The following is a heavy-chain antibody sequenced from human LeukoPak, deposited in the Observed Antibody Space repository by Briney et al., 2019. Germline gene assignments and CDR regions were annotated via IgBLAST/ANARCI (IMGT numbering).Heavy chain of an antibody. J-gene: IGHJ3*02. CDR2: INPNSGGT. CDR1: GYTFTGYY. D-gene: IGHD3-16*01. CDR3: ARDRSAMGERPDVFDI. V-gene: IGHV1-2*04. Sequence: GASVKVSCKASGYTFTGYYMHWVRQAPGQGLEWMGWINPNSGGTNYAQKFQGWVTMTRDTSISTAYMELSRLRSDDTAVYYCARDRSAMGERPDVFDIWGQGTMVTVSS.